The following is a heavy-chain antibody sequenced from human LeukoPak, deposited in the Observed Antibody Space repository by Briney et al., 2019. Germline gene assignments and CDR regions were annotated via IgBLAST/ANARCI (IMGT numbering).Heavy chain of an antibody. CDR3: ATQTSTVTTYYFDY. CDR1: GGSISSYY. V-gene: IGHV4-59*08. Sequence: SETLSLTCTVSGGSISSYYWSWIRQPPGKGLEWIGYIYYSGSTNYNPSLKSRVTISVDTSKNQSSLKLSSVTAADTAVYYCATQTSTVTTYYFDYWGQGTLVTVSS. CDR2: IYYSGST. J-gene: IGHJ4*02. D-gene: IGHD4-17*01.